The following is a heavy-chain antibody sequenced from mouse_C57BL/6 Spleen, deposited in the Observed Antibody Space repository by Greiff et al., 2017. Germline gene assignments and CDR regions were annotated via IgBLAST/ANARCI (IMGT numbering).Heavy chain of an antibody. CDR2: IDPENGDT. CDR3: LRGDYDGGFAY. Sequence: VQLQQSGAELVRPGASVKLSCTASGFNIKDDYMHWVKQRPEQGLEWIGWIDPENGDTEYASKFQGKATITADTSSNTAYLQLSSLTSEDTAVYYCLRGDYDGGFAYWGQGTLVTVSA. CDR1: GFNIKDDY. J-gene: IGHJ3*01. V-gene: IGHV14-4*01. D-gene: IGHD2-4*01.